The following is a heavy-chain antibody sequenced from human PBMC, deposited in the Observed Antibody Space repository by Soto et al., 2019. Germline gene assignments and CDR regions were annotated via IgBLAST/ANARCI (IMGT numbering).Heavy chain of an antibody. Sequence: EVQLVESGGGLVKPGGSLRLSCAASGFTFSNAWMSWVRQAPGKGLEWVGRIKSKTDGGTTDYAAPVKGRFTISRDDSKNTLYLQMNSLKTEDTAVYYCTTPSRTAPWGDGDYSAFDIWGQGTMVTVSS. D-gene: IGHD4-17*01. J-gene: IGHJ3*02. CDR1: GFTFSNAW. V-gene: IGHV3-15*01. CDR3: TTPSRTAPWGDGDYSAFDI. CDR2: IKSKTDGGTT.